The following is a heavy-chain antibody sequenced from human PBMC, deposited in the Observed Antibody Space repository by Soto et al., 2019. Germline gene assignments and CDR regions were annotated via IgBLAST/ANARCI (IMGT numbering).Heavy chain of an antibody. CDR2: INTAGDT. Sequence: GGSLRLSCAASGFTFSSYDMHWVRQATGKGLEWVSAINTAGDTYYPGSVKGRFTISRENAKNSLYLQMNSLRAGDTAVYYCARARHYYGSGSSYFDYWGQGTLVTVSS. CDR3: ARARHYYGSGSSYFDY. J-gene: IGHJ4*02. V-gene: IGHV3-13*01. D-gene: IGHD3-10*01. CDR1: GFTFSSYD.